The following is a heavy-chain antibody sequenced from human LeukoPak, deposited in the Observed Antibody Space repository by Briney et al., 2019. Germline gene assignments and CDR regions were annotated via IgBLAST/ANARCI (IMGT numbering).Heavy chain of an antibody. CDR1: GYTFTSYG. CDR2: ISAYNGNT. V-gene: IGHV1-18*01. J-gene: IGHJ4*02. CDR3: ARNYYDSSGYYYFDY. D-gene: IGHD3-22*01. Sequence: ASVKVSCKASGYTFTSYGISWVRQAPGQGLEWMGWISAYNGNTNYAQKLQGRVTMTTDTSTSTAYMELRSLRSDDTAVYYCARNYYDSSGYYYFDYWGQGTLVTVSS.